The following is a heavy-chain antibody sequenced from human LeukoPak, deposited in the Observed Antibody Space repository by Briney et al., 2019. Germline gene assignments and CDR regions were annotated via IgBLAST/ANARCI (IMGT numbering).Heavy chain of an antibody. D-gene: IGHD2-15*01. J-gene: IGHJ4*02. CDR1: GGSISSGGYS. CDR2: IYHSGST. Sequence: PSETLSLTCAVSGGSISSGGYSWSWIRQPPGKGLEWIGYIYHSGSTYYNPSLKSRVTISVDTSKNQFSLKLSSVTAADTAVYYCASTANVAAMVRWGQGTLVTVSS. V-gene: IGHV4-30-2*01. CDR3: ASTANVAAMVR.